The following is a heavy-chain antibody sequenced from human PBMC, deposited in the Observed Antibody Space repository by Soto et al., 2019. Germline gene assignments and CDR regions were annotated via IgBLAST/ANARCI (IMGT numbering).Heavy chain of an antibody. Sequence: ASVKVSCKASGYTFTSYDINWVRQATGQGLEYLGWMNPNSGNTGYVQKFQGRVTMTRDTSISTAYMELSSLRSEDTAVYFCARGVKYGAYSRWFDPWGQGTLVTSP. CDR1: GYTFTSYD. D-gene: IGHD4-17*01. J-gene: IGHJ5*02. CDR3: ARGVKYGAYSRWFDP. V-gene: IGHV1-8*01. CDR2: MNPNSGNT.